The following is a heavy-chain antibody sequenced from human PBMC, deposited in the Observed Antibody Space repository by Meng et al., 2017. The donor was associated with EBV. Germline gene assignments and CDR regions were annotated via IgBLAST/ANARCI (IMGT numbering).Heavy chain of an antibody. CDR3: AKSSSSTPGVVDS. CDR2: IYDGGTT. J-gene: IGHJ4*02. Sequence: VQLQESGPGLVKPSXXLSLTCPVSGASVSGGTFHWSWIRQPPGKEREWIGYIYDGGTTIYNPSLKSRVTIFLDTSRNQFSLGLRSVTTADTAVYYCAKSSSSTPGVVDSWGQGTLVTVSS. CDR1: GASVSGGTFH. D-gene: IGHD6-6*01. V-gene: IGHV4-61*01.